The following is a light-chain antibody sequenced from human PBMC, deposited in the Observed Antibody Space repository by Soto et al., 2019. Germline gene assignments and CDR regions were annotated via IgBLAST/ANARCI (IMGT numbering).Light chain of an antibody. Sequence: EIVLTQSPGTLSLSPGERATLSCRSSQSVSSSYLAWYQQKPGQAPRLLIYGASSMATGIPDRFSGSVSGTDFTLTISRLEPEDFAVYYCQQYGSSPPDTFGHGTKLEIK. CDR2: GAS. V-gene: IGKV3-20*01. CDR1: QSVSSSY. J-gene: IGKJ2*01. CDR3: QQYGSSPPDT.